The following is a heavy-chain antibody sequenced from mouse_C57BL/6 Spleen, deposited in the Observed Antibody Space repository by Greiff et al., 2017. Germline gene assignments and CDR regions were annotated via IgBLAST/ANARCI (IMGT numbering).Heavy chain of an antibody. CDR2: IDPSDSYT. J-gene: IGHJ1*03. CDR1: GYTFTSYW. D-gene: IGHD1-2*01. V-gene: IGHV1-50*01. Sequence: QVQLQQPGAELVKPGASVKLSCKASGYTFTSYWMQWVKQRPGQGLEWIGEIDPSDSYTNYNQKFKGKATLTGDTSSSTAYMQLSSLTSEDSAVYYCARKEGITRYFDVWGTGTTVTVSS. CDR3: ARKEGITRYFDV.